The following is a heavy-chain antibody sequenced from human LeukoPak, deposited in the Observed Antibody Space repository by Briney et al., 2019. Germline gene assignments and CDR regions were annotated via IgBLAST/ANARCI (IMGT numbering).Heavy chain of an antibody. CDR3: ARRYYDSSGYDY. V-gene: IGHV4-4*09. J-gene: IGHJ4*02. CDR2: IYTSGST. D-gene: IGHD3-22*01. CDR1: GGSICSYY. Sequence: SETLSLTCTVSGGSICSYYWSWIRQPPGKGLEWIGYIYTSGSTNYNPSLKSRVTISVDTSKNQFSLKLSSVTAADTAVYYCARRYYDSSGYDYWGQGTLVTVSS.